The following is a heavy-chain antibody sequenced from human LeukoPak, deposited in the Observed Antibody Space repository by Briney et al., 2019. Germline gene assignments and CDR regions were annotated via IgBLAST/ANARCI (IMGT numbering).Heavy chain of an antibody. J-gene: IGHJ1*01. CDR3: ARGGAARLHFQN. CDR1: GGSISTYY. CDR2: IYHSGST. D-gene: IGHD6-6*01. Sequence: PSETLSLTCTVSGGSISTYYWNWIRQPPGKGLEWIGYIYHSGSTNYNPSLQSRVTISVDTSKNQFSLNLNSVTAADTAVYYCARGGAARLHFQNWGQGTLVTVSA. V-gene: IGHV4-59*01.